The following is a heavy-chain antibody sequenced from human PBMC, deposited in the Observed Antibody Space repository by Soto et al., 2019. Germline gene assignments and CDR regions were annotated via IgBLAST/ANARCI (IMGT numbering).Heavy chain of an antibody. CDR3: TKGGRQWLVTSDFNY. CDR2: VSHDGRNT. V-gene: IGHV3-30*18. CDR1: GFTFSDYA. D-gene: IGHD6-19*01. J-gene: IGHJ4*02. Sequence: VQLVESGGGVVQPGRSLRLSCAASGFTFSDYAMLWVRQAPGKGLEWVAVVSHDGRNTHYADSVKGRFTISRDSSKNTVSLEMTSLRAEDTAVYYCTKGGRQWLVTSDFNYWGQGALVTVSS.